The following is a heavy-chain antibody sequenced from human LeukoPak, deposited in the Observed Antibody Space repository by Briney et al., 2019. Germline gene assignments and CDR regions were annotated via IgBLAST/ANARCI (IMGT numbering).Heavy chain of an antibody. J-gene: IGHJ4*02. D-gene: IGHD1-26*01. CDR3: TRTGSGSYHRYYFDS. CDR1: GFTFGDYA. Sequence: PGGSLRLSCTASGFTFGDYAMSWVRQAPGKGLEWVGFIRSKAYGGTTEYAASVKGRFTISRDDSKSIAYLQMNSLKTEDTAVYYCTRTGSGSYHRYYFDSWGQGTLVTVSS. CDR2: IRSKAYGGTT. V-gene: IGHV3-49*04.